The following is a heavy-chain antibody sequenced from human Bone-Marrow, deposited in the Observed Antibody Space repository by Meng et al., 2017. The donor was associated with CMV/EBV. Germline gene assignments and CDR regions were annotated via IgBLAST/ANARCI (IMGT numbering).Heavy chain of an antibody. CDR1: GGSISSYY. CDR2: IYYSGST. V-gene: IGHV4-59*01. Sequence: GSLRPSCTVSGGSISSYYWSWIRQPPGKGLEWIGYIYYSGSTNYNPSLKSRVTISVDTSKNQFSLKLSSVTAADTAVYYCARLVYCSSTSCPSGWFDSWGQGTLVTVSS. J-gene: IGHJ5*01. CDR3: ARLVYCSSTSCPSGWFDS. D-gene: IGHD2-2*01.